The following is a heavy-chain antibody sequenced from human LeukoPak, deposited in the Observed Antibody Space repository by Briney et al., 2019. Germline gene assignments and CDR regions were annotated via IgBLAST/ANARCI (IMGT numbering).Heavy chain of an antibody. Sequence: GGSLRLSCAASGFTFSSYGMHWVRQAPGKGLEWVAVISYDGSNKYYADSVKGRFTISRDNSKNTLYLQMNSLRAEDTAVYYCARVNDAYPKVTYYDFWSGYQPYYYYYGMDVWGQGTTVTVSS. CDR3: ARVNDAYPKVTYYDFWSGYQPYYYYYGMDV. CDR1: GFTFSSYG. V-gene: IGHV3-33*01. J-gene: IGHJ6*02. CDR2: ISYDGSNK. D-gene: IGHD3-3*01.